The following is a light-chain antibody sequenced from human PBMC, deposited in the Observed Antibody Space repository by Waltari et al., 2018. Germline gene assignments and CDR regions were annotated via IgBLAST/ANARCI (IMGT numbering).Light chain of an antibody. Sequence: SYVLTQPPSVSVAPGKTARITCGGSSICRKSVNGYQQKPGQAPVLVISYDGDRSSGIPERFSGSNSGNTATLTISRVEAGDEAAYYCQVWDSSSDALVFGGGTKLTVL. CDR2: YDG. V-gene: IGLV3-21*04. CDR3: QVWDSSSDALV. CDR1: SICRKS. J-gene: IGLJ3*02.